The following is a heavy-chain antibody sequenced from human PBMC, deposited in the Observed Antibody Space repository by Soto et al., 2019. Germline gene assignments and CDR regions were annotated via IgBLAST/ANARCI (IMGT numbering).Heavy chain of an antibody. Sequence: SVKVSCKASGGTFSSYAISWVRQAPGQGLEWMGGIIPIFGTANYAQKFQGRVTITADESTSTAYMELSSLRSEDTAVYYCARDADPGIPGLRWYLYGMDVWGKGTTVTVSS. CDR3: ARDADPGIPGLRWYLYGMDV. CDR1: GGTFSSYA. D-gene: IGHD4-17*01. J-gene: IGHJ6*04. V-gene: IGHV1-69*13. CDR2: IIPIFGTA.